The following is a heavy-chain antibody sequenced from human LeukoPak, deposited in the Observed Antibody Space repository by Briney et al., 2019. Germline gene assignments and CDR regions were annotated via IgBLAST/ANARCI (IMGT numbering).Heavy chain of an antibody. CDR1: GGSSSAYY. Sequence: SETLSLTCTVSGGSSSAYYYTWIRQPPGKGLEWIGLIYNSGSTNYNPSLKSRVIISVDTSKNQFSLKLSSVTAADTAVYYCARDNLNYYGSGSGRYYYYGMDVWGQGTTVTVSS. D-gene: IGHD3-10*01. CDR3: ARDNLNYYGSGSGRYYYYGMDV. CDR2: IYNSGST. J-gene: IGHJ6*02. V-gene: IGHV4-59*01.